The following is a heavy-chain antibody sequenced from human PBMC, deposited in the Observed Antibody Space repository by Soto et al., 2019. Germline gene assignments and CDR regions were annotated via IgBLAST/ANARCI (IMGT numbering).Heavy chain of an antibody. D-gene: IGHD6-13*01. J-gene: IGHJ4*02. CDR2: ISYDGSNK. Sequence: GSLRLSFAASGFTFSSYGMHWVRQAPGKGLEWVAVISYDGSNKYYADSVKGRFTISRDNSKNTLYLQMNSLRAEDTAVYYCAKSLGYLDYWGQGTLVTVSS. CDR3: AKSLGYLDY. V-gene: IGHV3-30*18. CDR1: GFTFSSYG.